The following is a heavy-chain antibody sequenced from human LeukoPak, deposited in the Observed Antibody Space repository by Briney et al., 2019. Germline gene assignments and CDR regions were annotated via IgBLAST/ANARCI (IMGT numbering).Heavy chain of an antibody. Sequence: GGSLRLSCEASGFAFSTYAMSWVRQAPGKGLQWVSGISSSDGGSYYTGSVEGRFAISRDNSKNTVYLQKNNLRAEDTAVYYCAKCMSESGVCLNFDHWGQGTLVAVSS. CDR3: AKCMSESGVCLNFDH. J-gene: IGHJ4*02. CDR2: ISSSDGGS. D-gene: IGHD2-8*02. CDR1: GFAFSTYA. V-gene: IGHV3-23*01.